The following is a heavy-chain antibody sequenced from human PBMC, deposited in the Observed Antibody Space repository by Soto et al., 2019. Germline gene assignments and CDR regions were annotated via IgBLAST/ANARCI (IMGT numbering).Heavy chain of an antibody. J-gene: IGHJ4*02. CDR2: ISPYNGRT. CDR1: GYTFTSYG. D-gene: IGHD2-21*01. V-gene: IGHV1-18*01. Sequence: ASVKVSCKASGYTFTSYGMSWVGQAPGQGLEWIGWISPYNGRTNYAQKVQGRITLTTDTSTSTGYMELKSLRSDDTAVYYCATDRPIGVIDTSDDWGQGTLVTVSS. CDR3: ATDRPIGVIDTSDD.